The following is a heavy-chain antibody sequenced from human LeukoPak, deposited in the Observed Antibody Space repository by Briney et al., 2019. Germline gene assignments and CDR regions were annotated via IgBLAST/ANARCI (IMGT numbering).Heavy chain of an antibody. CDR3: AREWRYCSGGSCYLLYYYYGMDV. J-gene: IGHJ6*02. Sequence: GGSLRLSCAASGFTFSSYAMHWVRQAPGKGLEWVAVISYDGSNKYYAGSVKGRFTISRDNSKNTLYLQMNSLRAEDTAVYYCAREWRYCSGGSCYLLYYYYGMDVWGQGTTVTVSS. D-gene: IGHD2-15*01. CDR2: ISYDGSNK. CDR1: GFTFSSYA. V-gene: IGHV3-30-3*01.